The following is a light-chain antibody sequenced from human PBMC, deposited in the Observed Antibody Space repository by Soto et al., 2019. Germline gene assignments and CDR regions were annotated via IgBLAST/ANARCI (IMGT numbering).Light chain of an antibody. CDR3: CSYTGSRAYVV. J-gene: IGLJ2*01. CDR1: SSDVGSYNL. CDR2: EGS. Sequence: QSALTQPASVSGSPGQSLTISCTGTSSDVGSYNLVSWYQQHTGKAPKLMIYEGSKRPSGVSNRFAGSKSGNTASLTISGLPAEDEDDYYCCSYTGSRAYVVFGGGTKLTVL. V-gene: IGLV2-23*01.